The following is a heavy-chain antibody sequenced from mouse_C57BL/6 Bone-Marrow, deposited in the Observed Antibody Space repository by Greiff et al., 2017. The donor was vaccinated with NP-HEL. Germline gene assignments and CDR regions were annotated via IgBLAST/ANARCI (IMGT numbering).Heavy chain of an antibody. CDR3: ANLLWFPGWFAY. CDR1: GYTFTSYG. J-gene: IGHJ3*01. D-gene: IGHD2-2*01. V-gene: IGHV1-81*01. CDR2: IYPRSGNT. Sequence: VQLQQSGAELARPGASVKLSCKASGYTFTSYGISWVKQRTGQGLEWIGEIYPRSGNTYYNEKFKGKATLTADKSSSTAYMALRSLTSEDSAVYFCANLLWFPGWFAYWGQGTLVTVSA.